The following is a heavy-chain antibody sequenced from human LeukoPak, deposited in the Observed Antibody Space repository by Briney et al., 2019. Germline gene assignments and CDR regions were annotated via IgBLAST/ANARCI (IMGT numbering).Heavy chain of an antibody. Sequence: GGSLRLSCAASGFTFSGYTMNWVRQAPGKGLEWVSSISTSSSYIYYADSVKGRFTISRDNAKNSLYLQMNSLRAEDTAVYYCARDLVGANYYYYYMDVWGKGTTVTISS. J-gene: IGHJ6*03. D-gene: IGHD1-26*01. V-gene: IGHV3-21*01. CDR2: ISTSSSYI. CDR1: GFTFSGYT. CDR3: ARDLVGANYYYYYMDV.